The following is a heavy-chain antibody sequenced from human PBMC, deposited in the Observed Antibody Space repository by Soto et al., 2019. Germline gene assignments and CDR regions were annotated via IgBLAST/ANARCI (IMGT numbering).Heavy chain of an antibody. CDR1: GGSISSYY. CDR2: IYYSGST. D-gene: IGHD3-10*01. Sequence: SETLCLTCTVSGGSISSYYWSWIRQPPGKGLEWIGYIYYSGSTNYNPSLKSRVTISVDTSKNQFSLKLTSVTAADTAVYYCARRYGSAFDFWGQGTLVTVSS. CDR3: ARRYGSAFDF. V-gene: IGHV4-59*01. J-gene: IGHJ3*01.